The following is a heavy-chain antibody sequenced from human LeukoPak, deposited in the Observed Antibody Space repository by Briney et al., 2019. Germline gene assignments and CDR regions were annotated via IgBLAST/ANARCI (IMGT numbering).Heavy chain of an antibody. Sequence: SGGSLRLSCAASGFTFDDYAMHWVRQAPGKGLEWVSLIGGDGGSTYYADSVKGRFTISRDNSKNSLYLQMNSLRTEDTALYYCAKDSIWSGYYPLFDYWGQGTLVTVSS. CDR1: GFTFDDYA. CDR3: AKDSIWSGYYPLFDY. CDR2: IGGDGGST. D-gene: IGHD3-3*01. V-gene: IGHV3-43*02. J-gene: IGHJ4*02.